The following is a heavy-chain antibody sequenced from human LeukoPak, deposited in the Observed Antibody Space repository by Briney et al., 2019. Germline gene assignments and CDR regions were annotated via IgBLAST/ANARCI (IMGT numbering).Heavy chain of an antibody. CDR1: GFTFSNYW. V-gene: IGHV3-74*01. J-gene: IGHJ5*02. CDR3: APLYFDP. CDR2: ISNDGKTT. D-gene: IGHD5/OR15-5a*01. Sequence: GGSLRLSCAASGFTFSNYWMHWGRQAPGMGLVWVSTISNDGKTTHYADSVKGRFTMSRDNAKNTLYLLMNSLKAEDTAVYYCAPLYFDPWGQGTLVTVSS.